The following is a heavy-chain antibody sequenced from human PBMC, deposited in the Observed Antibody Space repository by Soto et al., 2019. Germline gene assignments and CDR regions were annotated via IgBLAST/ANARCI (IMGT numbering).Heavy chain of an antibody. J-gene: IGHJ6*02. Sequence: SETLSLTCTVSGGSISSGGYYWSWIRQHPGNGLEWIGYIYYSVSTYYNPSLKSRVTISVDTSKNQFSLKMSYVTAADTAVYYCARDRRRYCSSTSCPNGMDVSSQGTTITV. D-gene: IGHD2-2*01. V-gene: IGHV4-31*03. CDR2: IYYSVST. CDR3: ARDRRRYCSSTSCPNGMDV. CDR1: GGSISSGGYY.